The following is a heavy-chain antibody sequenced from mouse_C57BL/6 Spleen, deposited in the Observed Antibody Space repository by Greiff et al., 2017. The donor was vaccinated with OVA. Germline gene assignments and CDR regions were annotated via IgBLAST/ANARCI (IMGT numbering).Heavy chain of an antibody. CDR1: GYTFTSYW. CDR2: IDPSDSYT. J-gene: IGHJ3*01. Sequence: QVQLQQSGAELVMPGASVKLSCKASGYTFTSYWMHWVKQRPGQGLEWIGEIDPSDSYTNYNQKFKGKSTLTVDKSSSTAYMQLSSLTSEDSAVYYCARSGYYGSSSWFAYWGQGTLVTVSA. V-gene: IGHV1-69*01. CDR3: ARSGYYGSSSWFAY. D-gene: IGHD1-1*01.